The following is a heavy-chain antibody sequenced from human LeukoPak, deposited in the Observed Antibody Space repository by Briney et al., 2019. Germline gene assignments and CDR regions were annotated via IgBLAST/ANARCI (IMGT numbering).Heavy chain of an antibody. D-gene: IGHD6-13*01. CDR2: INPNSGGT. Sequence: ASVKVSCKASGYTFTGYYMHWVRQAPGQGLEWMGWINPNSGGTNYAQKFQGRVTMTRDTSISTAYMELSRLRSDDTAVYYCARVHLPGILFDYWGQGTLVTVSS. CDR1: GYTFTGYY. CDR3: ARVHLPGILFDY. V-gene: IGHV1-2*02. J-gene: IGHJ4*02.